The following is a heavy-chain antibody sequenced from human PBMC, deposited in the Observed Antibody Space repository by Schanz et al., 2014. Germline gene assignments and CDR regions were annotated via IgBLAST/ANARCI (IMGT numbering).Heavy chain of an antibody. CDR2: IIPILDKT. J-gene: IGHJ6*02. CDR3: AKVDRTRYYAMDV. Sequence: QGQLVQSGAEVKKPGASVKVSCKASGGTFSSSTLTWVRQAPGQGLEWMGRIIPILDKTNYAQKFQGRVTMTADKSTSTVYMEVSGLRSEDTAVYYCAKVDRTRYYAMDVWGQGTTVTVSS. CDR1: GGTFSSST. D-gene: IGHD3-9*01. V-gene: IGHV1-69*04.